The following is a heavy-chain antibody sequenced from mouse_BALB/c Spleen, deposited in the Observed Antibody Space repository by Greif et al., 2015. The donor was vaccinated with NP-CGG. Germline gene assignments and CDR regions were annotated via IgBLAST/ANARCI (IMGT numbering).Heavy chain of an antibody. V-gene: IGHV1-5*01. J-gene: IGHJ2*01. CDR1: GYSFTSYW. CDR3: TRWVYYYGSSLYFDY. D-gene: IGHD1-1*01. Sequence: DVKLQESGTVLARPGASVKMSCKASGYSFTSYWMHWVKQRPGQGLEWIGAIYPGNSDTSYNQKFKGKAKLTAVTSASTAYMELSSLTNEDSAVYYCTRWVYYYGSSLYFDYWGQGTTLTVSS. CDR2: IYPGNSDT.